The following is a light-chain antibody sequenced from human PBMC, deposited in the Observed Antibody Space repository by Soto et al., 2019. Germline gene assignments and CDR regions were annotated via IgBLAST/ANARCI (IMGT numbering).Light chain of an antibody. J-gene: IGKJ2*01. V-gene: IGKV3-11*01. Sequence: EIVLTQSPATLSLSPGERATLSCRASQSVSSYLAWYQQKPGQAPRLLIYDASNRATGIPARFSGSGSGTDLTLTISSLEPEDFAVYYCQQRSNWPPYPFGQGTKLEI. CDR1: QSVSSY. CDR2: DAS. CDR3: QQRSNWPPYP.